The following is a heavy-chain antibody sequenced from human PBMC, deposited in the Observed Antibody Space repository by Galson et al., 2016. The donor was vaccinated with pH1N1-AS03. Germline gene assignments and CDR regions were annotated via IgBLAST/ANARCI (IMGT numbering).Heavy chain of an antibody. CDR1: GFTFSNYN. CDR2: ISSWSGTI. J-gene: IGHJ3*02. CDR3: ARENWNYVAFDI. Sequence: SLRLSCAGSGFTFSNYNMNWVRQAPGKGLAWVSYISSWSGTIYYADSVRGRFTISRDRTSLSLQMNSLRAGDTAVYYCARENWNYVAFDIWGQGTMVTVSS. V-gene: IGHV3-48*01. D-gene: IGHD1-7*01.